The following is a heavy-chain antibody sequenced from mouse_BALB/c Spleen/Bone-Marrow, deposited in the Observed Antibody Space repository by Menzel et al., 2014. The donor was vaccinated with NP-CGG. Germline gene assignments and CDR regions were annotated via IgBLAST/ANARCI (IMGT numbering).Heavy chain of an antibody. CDR2: IRNKANGYTT. V-gene: IGHV7-3*02. Sequence: EVNVVESGGGLVQPGGSLRLSCATSGFTFTDYYMSWVRQPPGKALEWLGFIRNKANGYTTEYSASVKGRFTISRDNSQSILYLQMDSLRAEDSATYYCAREIINDYHWYFDVWGAGTTLTVSS. CDR3: AREIINDYHWYFDV. D-gene: IGHD2-4*01. J-gene: IGHJ1*01. CDR1: GFTFTDYY.